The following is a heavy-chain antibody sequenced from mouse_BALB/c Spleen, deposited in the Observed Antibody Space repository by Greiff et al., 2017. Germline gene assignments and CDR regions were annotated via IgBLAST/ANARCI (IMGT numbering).Heavy chain of an antibody. D-gene: IGHD2-2*01. CDR2: IDPANGNT. V-gene: IGHV14-3*02. J-gene: IGHJ4*01. Sequence: DVKLVESGAELVKPGASVKLSCTASGFNIKDTYMHWVKQRPEQGLEWIGRIDPANGNTKYDPKFQGKATITADTSSNTAYLQLSSLTSEDTAVYYCAHGYDYAMDYWGQGTSVTVSS. CDR1: GFNIKDTY. CDR3: AHGYDYAMDY.